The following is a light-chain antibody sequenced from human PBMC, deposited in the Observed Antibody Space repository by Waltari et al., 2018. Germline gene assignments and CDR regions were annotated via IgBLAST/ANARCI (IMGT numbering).Light chain of an antibody. Sequence: DIHMNQSPSTLSTSLGDRVTITRRASESISTWVAWYQQKPGQAPKLLIYRTSNLQSVFPPRFSGSGSGTEFTLTSRGLQPGDFATYFCQQYSYFSTFGQGTKLEIK. V-gene: IGKV1-5*03. CDR1: ESISTW. J-gene: IGKJ2*01. CDR2: RTS. CDR3: QQYSYFST.